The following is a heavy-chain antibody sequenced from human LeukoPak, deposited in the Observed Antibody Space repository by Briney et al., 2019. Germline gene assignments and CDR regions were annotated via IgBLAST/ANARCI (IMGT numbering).Heavy chain of an antibody. CDR2: ISPSGSDM. CDR3: TRDPRLADY. V-gene: IGHV3-11*01. CDR1: GFTFSDHY. Sequence: GGSLRHSCAASGFTFSDHYMTWIRQAPGKGLEWLSYISPSGSDMNNADSVKGRFTISRDNAKRSLYLQMNSLRAEDTAVYYCTRDPRLADYWGQGTLVTVSS. J-gene: IGHJ4*02.